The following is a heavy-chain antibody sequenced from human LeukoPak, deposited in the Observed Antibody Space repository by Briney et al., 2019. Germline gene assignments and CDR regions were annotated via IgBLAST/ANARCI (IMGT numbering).Heavy chain of an antibody. V-gene: IGHV4-59*12. Sequence: SETLSLTCTVSGGSISTYYWNWIRQPPGKGLEWIGYIYYSGRTNYNPSLKSRVTISVDTSKNQFSLKLSSVTAADTAVYYCARGRRDWSSIAARVWFDPWAREPWSPSPQ. J-gene: IGHJ5*02. CDR3: ARGRRDWSSIAARVWFDP. CDR1: GGSISTYY. CDR2: IYYSGRT. D-gene: IGHD6-6*01.